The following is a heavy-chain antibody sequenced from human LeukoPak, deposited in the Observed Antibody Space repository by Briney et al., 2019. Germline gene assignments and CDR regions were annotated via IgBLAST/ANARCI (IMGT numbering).Heavy chain of an antibody. Sequence: PGGSLRHSCAASGCTFSSYWMHWVRRAPGKGLVWVSRINSDGSSTSYADSVKGRFTISRDNAKNTLYLQMNSLRAEDTAVYYCSRDPDDRRAFDIWGQGTMVTVSS. CDR2: INSDGSST. D-gene: IGHD1-14*01. J-gene: IGHJ3*02. V-gene: IGHV3-74*01. CDR1: GCTFSSYW. CDR3: SRDPDDRRAFDI.